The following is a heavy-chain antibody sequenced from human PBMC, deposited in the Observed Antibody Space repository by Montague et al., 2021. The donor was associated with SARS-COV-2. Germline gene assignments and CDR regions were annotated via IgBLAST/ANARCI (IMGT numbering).Heavy chain of an antibody. Sequence: CAISGDSVWVNTAAWNWLRHSPSRGLEWLGRTNHRSKWTSDYATSVEGRIGIDPDTSKNQFFLHLRSATPEDTGVYYCVRDTGSAQAGFDAWGQGTLVTVSS. CDR1: GDSVWVNTAA. CDR3: VRDTGSAQAGFDA. V-gene: IGHV6-1*01. CDR2: TNHRSKWTS. D-gene: IGHD4-17*01. J-gene: IGHJ4*02.